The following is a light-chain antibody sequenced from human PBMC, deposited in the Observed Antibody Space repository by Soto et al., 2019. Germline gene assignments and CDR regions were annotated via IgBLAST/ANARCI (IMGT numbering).Light chain of an antibody. Sequence: QSVLTQPPSVSAAPGQKVTISCSGSSSNIGSTYVSWYQQLPGTAPKLLIYDNNKRASGIPARFSGSQSGTSATLVITGLQTGDEADYYCGTWDSSLSAVFGGGTKLTVL. CDR1: SSNIGSTY. CDR3: GTWDSSLSAV. J-gene: IGLJ2*01. CDR2: DNN. V-gene: IGLV1-51*01.